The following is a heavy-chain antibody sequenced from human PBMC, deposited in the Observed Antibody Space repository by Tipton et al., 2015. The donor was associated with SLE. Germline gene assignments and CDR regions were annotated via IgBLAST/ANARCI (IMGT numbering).Heavy chain of an antibody. CDR3: ATRWDYYGSGSGYC. V-gene: IGHV4-39*07. J-gene: IGHJ4*02. CDR1: GGSISSSSYY. CDR2: INHSGST. Sequence: TLSLTCTVSGGSISSSSYYWSWIRQPPGKGLEWIGEINHSGSTNYNPSLKSRVTISVDTSKNQLSLKLTSVTAADTAVYYCATRWDYYGSGSGYCWGQGTLVTVSS. D-gene: IGHD3-10*01.